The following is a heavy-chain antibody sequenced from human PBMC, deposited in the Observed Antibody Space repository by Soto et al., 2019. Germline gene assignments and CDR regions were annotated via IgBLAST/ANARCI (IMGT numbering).Heavy chain of an antibody. D-gene: IGHD3-10*01. V-gene: IGHV4-59*08. CDR3: ARQGFGELHGLVDL. Sequence: QVQLQESGPRLVKPSETLSLTCTVSGGSLRSYYGSWFRQPPGKVLKWVGYINYSGGTFYNPTLKSRVTMSVDTSNNQYSLMVNSVTDTDTAVYYCARQGFGELHGLVDLWGQGTTVTVSS. J-gene: IGHJ6*02. CDR1: GGSLRSYY. CDR2: INYSGGT.